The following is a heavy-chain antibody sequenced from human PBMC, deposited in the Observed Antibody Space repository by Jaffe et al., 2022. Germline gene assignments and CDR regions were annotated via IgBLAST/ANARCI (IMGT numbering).Heavy chain of an antibody. D-gene: IGHD4-17*01. V-gene: IGHV4-59*01. CDR1: GGSISSYY. CDR2: IYYSGST. CDR3: AIGTDYGDFRQIDY. J-gene: IGHJ4*02. Sequence: QVQLQESGPGLVKPSETLSLTCTVSGGSISSYYWSWIRQPPGKGLEWIGYIYYSGSTNYNPSLKSRVTISVDTSKNQFSLKLSSVTAADTAVYYCAIGTDYGDFRQIDYWGQGTLVTVSS.